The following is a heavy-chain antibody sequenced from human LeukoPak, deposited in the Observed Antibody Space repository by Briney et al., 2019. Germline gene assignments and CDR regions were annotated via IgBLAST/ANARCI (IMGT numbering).Heavy chain of an antibody. CDR3: ARGGDHYDSSAPMDY. J-gene: IGHJ4*02. D-gene: IGHD3-22*01. CDR1: GYTFTSYG. Sequence: GASVQVSCKASGYTFTSYGISWVRQAPGQGLEWMGIINPSGGSTSYAQKFQGRVTMTRDTSTSTVYMELSSLRSEDTAVYYCARGGDHYDSSAPMDYWGQGTLVTVSS. CDR2: INPSGGST. V-gene: IGHV1-46*01.